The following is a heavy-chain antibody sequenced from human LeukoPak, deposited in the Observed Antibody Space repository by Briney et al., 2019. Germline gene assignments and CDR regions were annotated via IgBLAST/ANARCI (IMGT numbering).Heavy chain of an antibody. V-gene: IGHV3-21*01. CDR2: ISSSGNYI. CDR1: GFTFSSYS. CDR3: ARVKEATRIVGLDFDY. J-gene: IGHJ4*02. Sequence: GGSLRLSCAASGFTFSSYSMNWVRQAPGKGLEWVSSISSSGNYIYYTDSVKGRFAISRDNAKNSLSLLMNSLRVEDTAVYYCARVKEATRIVGLDFDYWGQGTLVTVSS. D-gene: IGHD1-26*01.